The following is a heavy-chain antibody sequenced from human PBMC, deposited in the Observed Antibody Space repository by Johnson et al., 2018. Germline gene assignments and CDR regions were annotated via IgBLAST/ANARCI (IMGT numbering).Heavy chain of an antibody. D-gene: IGHD2-15*01. CDR2: SFYSGST. V-gene: IGHV4-59*01. CDR1: GASIRNFY. J-gene: IGHJ3*02. Sequence: QVQLQESGPGLVKPSETLSLTCTVSGASIRNFYWSWIRQPPGKGLEWIGYSFYSGSTTYNPSLKSRVTISVDTSKNQVALNLSSVTAADTAVYFWARYCSGSSCYGAASDIWGQGTVVTVSS. CDR3: ARYCSGSSCYGAASDI.